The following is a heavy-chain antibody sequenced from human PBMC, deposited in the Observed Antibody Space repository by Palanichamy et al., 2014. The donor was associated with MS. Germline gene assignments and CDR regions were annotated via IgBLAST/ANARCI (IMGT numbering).Heavy chain of an antibody. J-gene: IGHJ4*02. D-gene: IGHD1-26*01. CDR3: ANALGSYSRFDY. V-gene: IGHV4-31*03. CDR1: GGSISSGGHY. Sequence: QVQLQESGPGLVKPSQTLSLTCTVSGGSISSGGHYWSWIRQHPGKGLEWIGYIHYSGSTYYNPSLKSRVTISIDTSKSQFSPKLSSVTAADTAVYYCANALGSYSRFDYWGQGTLVTVSS. CDR2: IHYSGST.